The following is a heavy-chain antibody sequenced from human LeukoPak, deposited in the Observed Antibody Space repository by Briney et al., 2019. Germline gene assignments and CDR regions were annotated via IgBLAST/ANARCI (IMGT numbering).Heavy chain of an antibody. CDR3: ARDRGYSSSRLDY. V-gene: IGHV1-2*02. CDR1: GYTFTGYY. J-gene: IGHJ4*02. D-gene: IGHD6-13*01. CDR2: INPNSGGT. Sequence: ASVKVSCEASGYTFTGYYMHWVRQAPGQGLEWMGWINPNSGGTNYAQKFQGRVTMTRDTSISTAYMELSRLRSDDTAVYYCARDRGYSSSRLDYWGQGTLVTVSS.